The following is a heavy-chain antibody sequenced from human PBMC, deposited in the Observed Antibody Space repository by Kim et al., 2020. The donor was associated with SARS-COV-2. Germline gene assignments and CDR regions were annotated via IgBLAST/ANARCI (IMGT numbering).Heavy chain of an antibody. CDR3: ASYYDILTGDEWYFQH. Sequence: ASVKVSCKASGYTFTSYAMHWVRQAPGQRLEWMGWINAGNGNTKYSQKFQGRVTITRDTSASTAYMELSSLRSEDTAVYYCASYYDILTGDEWYFQHWGQGTLVTVSS. V-gene: IGHV1-3*01. D-gene: IGHD3-9*01. J-gene: IGHJ1*01. CDR2: INAGNGNT. CDR1: GYTFTSYA.